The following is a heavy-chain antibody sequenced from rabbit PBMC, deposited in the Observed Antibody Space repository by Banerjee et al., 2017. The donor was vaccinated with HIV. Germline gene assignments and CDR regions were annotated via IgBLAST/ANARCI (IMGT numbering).Heavy chain of an antibody. CDR2: IYAGSSGST. D-gene: IGHD5-1*01. CDR3: ARDRYGSGSVDHDL. V-gene: IGHV1S45*01. CDR1: GLDFSSSYW. J-gene: IGHJ4*01. Sequence: QEQLVETGGGLVQPGGSLTLSCKASGLDFSSSYWICWVRQAPGKGLEWIACIYAGSSGSTYYASWAKGRFTVSKTSSTTVTLQMTSLTAADTATYFCARDRYGSGSVDHDLWGQGTLVTVS.